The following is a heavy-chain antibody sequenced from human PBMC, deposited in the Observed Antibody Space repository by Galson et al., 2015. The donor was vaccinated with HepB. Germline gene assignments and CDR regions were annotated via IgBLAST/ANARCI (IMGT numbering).Heavy chain of an antibody. J-gene: IGHJ4*02. V-gene: IGHV5-10-1*01. CDR1: GYTFTSYW. D-gene: IGHD3-10*01. CDR3: ARGRRMVSASYSTFDY. CDR2: IDPSDSRT. Sequence: QSGAEVKKPGESLRISCKGSGYTFTSYWITWVRQMPGKGLEWMGRIDPSDSRTNFSPSFEGHVTISADRSISTAYLPWSSMKASDTAMYYCARGRRMVSASYSTFDYWGQGTLVTVSS.